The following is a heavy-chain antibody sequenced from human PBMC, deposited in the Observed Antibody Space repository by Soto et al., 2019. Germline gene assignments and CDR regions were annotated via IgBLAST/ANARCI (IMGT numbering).Heavy chain of an antibody. V-gene: IGHV3-30-3*01. J-gene: IGHJ6*02. Sequence: QVQLVESGGGVVQPGRSLRLSCAASGFTFSSYAMHWVRQAPGKGLEWVAVISYDGSNKYYADSVKGRFTISRDNSKNPRYLRTKSRRAEPAAVYYCARDRRSGTPLVLPVGMGVWGQGTTVTVSS. CDR3: ARDRRSGTPLVLPVGMGV. D-gene: IGHD1-1*01. CDR1: GFTFSSYA. CDR2: ISYDGSNK.